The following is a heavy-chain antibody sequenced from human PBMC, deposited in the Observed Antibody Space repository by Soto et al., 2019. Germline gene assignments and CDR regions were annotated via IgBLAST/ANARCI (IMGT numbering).Heavy chain of an antibody. V-gene: IGHV1-18*01. CDR3: ARQKVWLFLPAY. J-gene: IGHJ4*02. CDR2: ISVHSGKT. CDR1: GFPFSDSG. Sequence: QVQLVQSGAEMKKPGASVKVSCKASGFPFSDSGIAWVRQAPGQGLEWMAWISVHSGKTNYAQALQDRVTLTTDTTTNTAYMELRSRRSDDTAVYYCARQKVWLFLPAYWGQGTLVTVSS. D-gene: IGHD3-22*01.